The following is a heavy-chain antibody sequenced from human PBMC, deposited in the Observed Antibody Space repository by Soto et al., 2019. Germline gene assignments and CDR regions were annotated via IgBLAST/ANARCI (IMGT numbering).Heavy chain of an antibody. CDR3: VRQGLNRMSPVPATSDY. V-gene: IGHV5-51*01. CDR2: IHPGDSDT. Sequence: VESLKISCKGSGYIFTNYCIAWVRQMPGKGLEWMGIIHPGDSDTRYTPSFHGQVTISVDRSTSTAYLQWSSLEASDTAIYYCVRQGLNRMSPVPATSDYWGQGTLVTVS. D-gene: IGHD2-15*01. J-gene: IGHJ4*02. CDR1: GYIFTNYC.